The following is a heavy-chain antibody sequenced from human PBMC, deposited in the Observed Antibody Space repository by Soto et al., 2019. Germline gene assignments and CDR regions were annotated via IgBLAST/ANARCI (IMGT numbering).Heavy chain of an antibody. J-gene: IGHJ6*02. Sequence: QVQLVQSGAEVKKPGSSVKVSCKASGGTFSSYTISWVRQAPGQGLEWMGRIIPILGIANYAQKFQGRVTITADKSTSTAYMELSSLRSEDTAVYYCASGRYFYWFPPGYYYYGMDVWGQGTMVTVSS. V-gene: IGHV1-69*02. CDR2: IIPILGIA. CDR3: ASGRYFYWFPPGYYYYGMDV. CDR1: GGTFSSYT. D-gene: IGHD3-9*01.